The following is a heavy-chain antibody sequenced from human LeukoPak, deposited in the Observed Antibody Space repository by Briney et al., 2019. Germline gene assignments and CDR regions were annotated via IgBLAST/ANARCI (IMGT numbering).Heavy chain of an antibody. D-gene: IGHD1-14*01. Sequence: GGSLRLSCAACGFIFRDYSMNSIRQAPGKGLEWVSGIYTGGTTYYTDSVKGRFTISRDNPNNTLYLQMHSLRAEDTAVYYCAREISRYGIWGQGTLVTVSS. CDR1: GFIFRDYS. CDR2: IYTGGTT. J-gene: IGHJ4*02. V-gene: IGHV3-66*01. CDR3: AREISRYGI.